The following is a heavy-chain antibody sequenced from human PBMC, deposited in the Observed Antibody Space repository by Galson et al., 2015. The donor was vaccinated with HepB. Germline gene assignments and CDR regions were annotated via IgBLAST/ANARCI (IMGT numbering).Heavy chain of an antibody. J-gene: IGHJ6*03. CDR2: IIPIFGTA. Sequence: SVKVSCKASGGTFSSYAISWVRQAPGQGLEWMGGIIPIFGTANYAQKFRGRVTITADESTSTAYMELSSLRSEDTAVYYCARYYGDYGRSYYYMDVWGKGTTVTVSS. D-gene: IGHD4-17*01. V-gene: IGHV1-69*13. CDR1: GGTFSSYA. CDR3: ARYYGDYGRSYYYMDV.